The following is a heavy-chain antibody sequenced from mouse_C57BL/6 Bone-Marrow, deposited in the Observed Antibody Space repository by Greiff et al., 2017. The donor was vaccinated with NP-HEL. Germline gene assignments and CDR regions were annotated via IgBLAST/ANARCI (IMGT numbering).Heavy chain of an antibody. CDR1: GYTFTSYW. D-gene: IGHD1-1*01. J-gene: IGHJ4*01. CDR3: ARWGYLRGRMVDY. Sequence: VQLQQPGAELVKPGASVKMSCKASGYTFTSYWITWVKQRPGQGLEWIGDIYPGSGSTNYNEKFKSKATLTVDTSSSTAYMQLSSLTSEDSAVYYCARWGYLRGRMVDYWGQGTSVTVSS. V-gene: IGHV1-55*01. CDR2: IYPGSGST.